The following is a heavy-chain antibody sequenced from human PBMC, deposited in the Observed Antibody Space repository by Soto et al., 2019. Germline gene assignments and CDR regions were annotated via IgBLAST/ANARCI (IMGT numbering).Heavy chain of an antibody. CDR3: ARDALSRDSI. CDR2: ISYSGST. V-gene: IGHV4-31*03. Sequence: QVQLQESGPGLVKPSQTLSLTCTVSGGSISSGGYYWSWIRQHPGKALEWIGYISYSGSTYYNPSLXXRVTISVDTSKNQFSLKLSSVTAADTAVYYCARDALSRDSIWGQGTLVTVSS. J-gene: IGHJ4*02. D-gene: IGHD3-22*01. CDR1: GGSISSGGYY.